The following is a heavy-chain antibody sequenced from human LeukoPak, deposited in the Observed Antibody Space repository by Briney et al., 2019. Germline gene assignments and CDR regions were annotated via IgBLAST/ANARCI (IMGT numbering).Heavy chain of an antibody. CDR1: GGTFSSYA. CDR2: IIPILGIA. CDR3: ARGPPYYYGSGSYYNQ. D-gene: IGHD3-10*01. Sequence: GASVKVSCKASGGTFSSYAISWVRQAPGQGLEWMGRIIPILGIANYAQKFQGRVTITADKSTSTAYMELSSLRSEDTAVYYCARGPPYYYGSGSYYNQWGQGTLVTVSS. J-gene: IGHJ4*02. V-gene: IGHV1-69*04.